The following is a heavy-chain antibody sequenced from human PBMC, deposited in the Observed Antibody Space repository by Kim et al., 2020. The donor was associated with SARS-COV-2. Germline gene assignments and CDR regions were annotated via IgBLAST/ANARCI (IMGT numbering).Heavy chain of an antibody. D-gene: IGHD6-19*01. CDR3: ARGGGSGWYSLFDY. V-gene: IGHV3-11*05. J-gene: IGHJ4*02. Sequence: ADSVKGRFTISRDNAKNSLYLQMNSLRAEDTAVYYCARGGGSGWYSLFDYWGQGTLVTVSS.